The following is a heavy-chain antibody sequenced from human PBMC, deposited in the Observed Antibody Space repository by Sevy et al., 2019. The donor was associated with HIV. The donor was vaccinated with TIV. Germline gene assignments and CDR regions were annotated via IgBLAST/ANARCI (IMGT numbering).Heavy chain of an antibody. Sequence: GGSLRLSCVASGFTFSNFWISWVRQAPEKGLEWVGRIKSNADGGTADYAARVKGKFTISRDDSKNTLFLQMSSLKTEDTAVYYCATGGTAEAFDVWGPGTMVTVSS. CDR1: GFTFSNFW. D-gene: IGHD1-1*01. V-gene: IGHV3-15*01. CDR2: IKSNADGGTA. CDR3: ATGGTAEAFDV. J-gene: IGHJ3*01.